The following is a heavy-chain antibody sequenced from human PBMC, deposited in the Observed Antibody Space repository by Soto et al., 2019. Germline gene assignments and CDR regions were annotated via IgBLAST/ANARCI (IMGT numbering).Heavy chain of an antibody. CDR2: ISGSSSNI. Sequence: GGSLRLSCAASGFTFRSYSMNWVRQAPGKGPEWVSYISGSSSNIYYADSVKGRFTVSRDNAKNSLYLQMNSLRDEDTAVYYCAREGTGGFRDWFDPWGQGTLVTVS. J-gene: IGHJ5*02. D-gene: IGHD3-10*01. CDR1: GFTFRSYS. V-gene: IGHV3-48*02. CDR3: AREGTGGFRDWFDP.